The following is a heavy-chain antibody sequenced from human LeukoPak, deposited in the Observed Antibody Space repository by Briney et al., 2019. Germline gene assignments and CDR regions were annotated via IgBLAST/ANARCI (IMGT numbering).Heavy chain of an antibody. Sequence: PGGSLRLSCAASGFTFSSYAMTWVRQAPGKGLEWVSDISGSGDRAFYADSVKGRFTISRDNSKNTLYLQMNSLRADDTAVYHCAKGITTSCYSALDHWGQGTLVTVSP. D-gene: IGHD2-15*01. CDR1: GFTFSSYA. CDR2: ISGSGDRA. CDR3: AKGITTSCYSALDH. V-gene: IGHV3-23*01. J-gene: IGHJ5*02.